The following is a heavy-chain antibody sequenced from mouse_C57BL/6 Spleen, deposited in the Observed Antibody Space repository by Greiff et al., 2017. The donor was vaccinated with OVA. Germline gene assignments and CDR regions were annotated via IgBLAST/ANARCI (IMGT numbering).Heavy chain of an antibody. CDR1: GFTFSSYG. J-gene: IGHJ2*01. CDR2: ISSGGSYT. Sequence: EVQRVESGGDLVKPGGSLKLSCAASGFTFSSYGMSWVRQTPDKRLEWVATISSGGSYTYYPDSVKGRFTISRDNAKNTLYLQMSSLKSEDTAMYYCARHNYGSSDYYFDYWGQGTTLTVSS. D-gene: IGHD1-1*01. V-gene: IGHV5-6*01. CDR3: ARHNYGSSDYYFDY.